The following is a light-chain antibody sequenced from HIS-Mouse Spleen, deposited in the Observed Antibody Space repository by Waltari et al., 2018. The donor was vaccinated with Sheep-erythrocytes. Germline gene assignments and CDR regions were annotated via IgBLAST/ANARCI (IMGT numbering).Light chain of an antibody. V-gene: IGKV4-1*01. CDR2: WAS. CDR1: QSVLYSSTNKNY. J-gene: IGKJ4*01. CDR3: QQYYSTLLT. Sequence: DIVMTQSPDSLAVSLGERATINCKSSQSVLYSSTNKNYLAWYQQKPGQPPKLLIYWASTRESGVPDRFSGSGSGTDFTLTISSLQAEDVAVYYCQQYYSTLLTFGGGTK.